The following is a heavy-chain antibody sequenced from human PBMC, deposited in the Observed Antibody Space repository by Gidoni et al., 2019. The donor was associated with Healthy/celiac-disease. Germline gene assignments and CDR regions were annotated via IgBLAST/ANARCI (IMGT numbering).Heavy chain of an antibody. Sequence: QVQLQESGPGLVKPSQTLSLTCTVSGGSISSGRYYWSWIRQPAGKGLEWIGRIYTSGSTNYNPSLKSRVTISVDTSKNQFSLKLSSVTAADTAVYYCARALSYCSSTSCSIYGMDVWGQGTTVTVSS. D-gene: IGHD2-2*01. CDR1: GGSISSGRYY. J-gene: IGHJ6*02. CDR2: IYTSGST. V-gene: IGHV4-61*02. CDR3: ARALSYCSSTSCSIYGMDV.